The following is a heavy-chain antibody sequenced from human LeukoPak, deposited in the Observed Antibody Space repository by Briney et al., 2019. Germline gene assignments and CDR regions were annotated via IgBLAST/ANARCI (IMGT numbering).Heavy chain of an antibody. CDR1: GFTFSTYS. CDR3: ARSDSTGTNLDY. Sequence: HSGGSLRLSCAASGFTFSTYSMTWVRQAPGKGLEWVSFISSSSAIKHYADSVRGRFTISRDSAKNSLFLQMSSLRAEDTAVYYGARSDSTGTNLDYWGQGTLVTVSS. V-gene: IGHV3-48*04. D-gene: IGHD1-1*01. J-gene: IGHJ4*02. CDR2: ISSSSAIK.